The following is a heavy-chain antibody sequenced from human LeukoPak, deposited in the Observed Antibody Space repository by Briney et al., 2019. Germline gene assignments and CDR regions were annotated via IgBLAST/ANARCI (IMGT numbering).Heavy chain of an antibody. J-gene: IGHJ4*02. CDR1: GGSFSGYY. D-gene: IGHD6-13*01. V-gene: IGHV4-34*01. CDR3: ARSLAAAGIIDY. Sequence: SETLSLTCAVYGGSFSGYYWSWIRQPPGKGLEWIGEINHSGCTNYNPSPKSRVTISVDTSKNQFSLKLSSVTAADTAVYYCARSLAAAGIIDYWGQGTLVTVSS. CDR2: INHSGCT.